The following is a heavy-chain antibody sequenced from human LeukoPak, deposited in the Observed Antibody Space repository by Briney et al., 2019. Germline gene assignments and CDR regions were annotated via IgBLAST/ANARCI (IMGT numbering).Heavy chain of an antibody. CDR3: AREILAPGKTHDY. CDR1: GFTFSNYW. CDR2: INDDGSAT. J-gene: IGHJ4*02. V-gene: IGHV3-74*01. Sequence: GGSLRLSCAGSGFTFSNYWMHWVRQVPGKGLVWVSRINDDGSATFYADSVKGRFTISRDNAKNTLFLQINSLRAEDTAVYYCAREILAPGKTHDYWGQGTLVTVSS.